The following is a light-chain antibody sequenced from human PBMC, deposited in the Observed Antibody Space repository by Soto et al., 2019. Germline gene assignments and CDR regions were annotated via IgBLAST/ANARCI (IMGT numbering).Light chain of an antibody. CDR1: SSDVGSYNF. CDR3: NSYAGSNNV. V-gene: IGLV2-8*01. Sequence: QSVLTQPASVSGSPGQSITISCTGTSSDVGSYNFVSWYQQHPGKAPKLMIYEVSQRPSGVPDRFSGSKSGNTASLTVSGLQAEDEADYYCNSYAGSNNVFGTGTKV. CDR2: EVS. J-gene: IGLJ1*01.